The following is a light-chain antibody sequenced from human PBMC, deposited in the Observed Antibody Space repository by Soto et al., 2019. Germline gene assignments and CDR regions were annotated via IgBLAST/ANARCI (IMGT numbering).Light chain of an antibody. J-gene: IGKJ1*01. Sequence: DIVMTQSPDSLAVSLGERATINCKSSQRVLHSSNDKNFLTWYQQKPVQPPKLLIYWASTRESGVPDRFSGSGSGTDFTLTISSLQAEDVAVYYCHQYYSAPWTFGEGTKVELK. V-gene: IGKV4-1*01. CDR2: WAS. CDR1: QRVLHSSNDKNF. CDR3: HQYYSAPWT.